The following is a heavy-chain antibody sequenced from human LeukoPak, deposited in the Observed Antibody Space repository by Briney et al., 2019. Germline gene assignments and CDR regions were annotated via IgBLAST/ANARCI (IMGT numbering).Heavy chain of an antibody. Sequence: ASVKVSCKASGYTFTGYYMHWVRQAPGQGLEWMGWINPNSGGTNYAQKFQGRVTMTRDTSISTAYMELSRLRSDDTAVYYCARYYDSSGSNYYYYMDVWGKGTTVTDSS. CDR3: ARYYDSSGSNYYYYMDV. CDR2: INPNSGGT. CDR1: GYTFTGYY. V-gene: IGHV1-2*02. D-gene: IGHD3-22*01. J-gene: IGHJ6*03.